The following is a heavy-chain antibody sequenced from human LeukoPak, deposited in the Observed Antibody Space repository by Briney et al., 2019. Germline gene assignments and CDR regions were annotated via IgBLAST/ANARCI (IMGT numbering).Heavy chain of an antibody. Sequence: GASVKVSCKASGNTFTNYYMHWVRQAPGQGLEWMGWIDPNNGGTNYAQKFQGWVTMTRDTSISTAYMELSRLRSDDTAVYYCARDMSYYGSGRSGTGAFDIWGQGTMVTVSS. CDR1: GNTFTNYY. D-gene: IGHD3-10*01. CDR2: IDPNNGGT. J-gene: IGHJ3*02. CDR3: ARDMSYYGSGRSGTGAFDI. V-gene: IGHV1-2*04.